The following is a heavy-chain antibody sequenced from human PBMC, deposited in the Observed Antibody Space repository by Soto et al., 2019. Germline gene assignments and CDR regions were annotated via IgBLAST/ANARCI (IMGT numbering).Heavy chain of an antibody. Sequence: EVQLLESGGGLVKPGGSLRLSCAASGFTFSSYAMSWVRQAPGKGLEWVSAISGSGGSTYYADSVKGRFTISRDNYKNTLYLQMNSLRAEDTAVYYCAKAPALMVRGVANRFDPWGQGTVVTVSS. J-gene: IGHJ5*02. D-gene: IGHD3-10*01. V-gene: IGHV3-23*01. CDR2: ISGSGGST. CDR1: GFTFSSYA. CDR3: AKAPALMVRGVANRFDP.